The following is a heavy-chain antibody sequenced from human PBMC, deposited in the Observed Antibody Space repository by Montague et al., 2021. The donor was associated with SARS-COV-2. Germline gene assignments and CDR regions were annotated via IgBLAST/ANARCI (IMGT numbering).Heavy chain of an antibody. CDR1: GGSISSANYY. CDR2: IYYSGSS. D-gene: IGHD1-26*01. CDR3: ASQSGSYYNYFDL. Sequence: TLSLTCSVSGGSISSANYYWSWIRQHPGKGREFIGYIYYSGSSFYNPSLKSRLTISVDTSKNRFSLRLSSVTAADTAIYFCASQSGSYYNYFDLWGQGTLVTVSS. V-gene: IGHV4-31*03. J-gene: IGHJ4*02.